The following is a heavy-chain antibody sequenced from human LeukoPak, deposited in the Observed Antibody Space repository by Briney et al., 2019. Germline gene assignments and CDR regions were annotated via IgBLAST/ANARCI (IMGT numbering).Heavy chain of an antibody. CDR3: ARTSWVAAYLSGNYYYYYYMDV. CDR2: IYTSGST. D-gene: IGHD2-15*01. V-gene: IGHV4-4*07. J-gene: IGHJ6*03. Sequence: SETLSLTCIVSGGSISSYYWSWIRQPAGKGLEWIGRIYTSGSTNYNPSLKTRVTMSVDTSKNQFSLKLNSVTAADTAVYYCARTSWVAAYLSGNYYYYYYMDVWGKGTTVTVSS. CDR1: GGSISSYY.